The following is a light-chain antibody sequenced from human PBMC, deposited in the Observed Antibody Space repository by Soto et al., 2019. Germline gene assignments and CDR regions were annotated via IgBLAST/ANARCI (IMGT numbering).Light chain of an antibody. CDR2: GAS. J-gene: IGKJ1*01. V-gene: IGKV3-15*01. CDR3: QQYNNWPRA. CDR1: QSVSSN. Sequence: EIVMTQSPATLSESPGERATLSCRASQSVSSNLAWYQQKPGQAPRLLIYGASTRATGIPARFSGSGSGTEFTLTISILQSEDFAVYYCQQYNNWPRAFGQGT.